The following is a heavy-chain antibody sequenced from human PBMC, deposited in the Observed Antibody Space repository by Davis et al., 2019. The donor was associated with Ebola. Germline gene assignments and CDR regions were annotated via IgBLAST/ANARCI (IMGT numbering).Heavy chain of an antibody. V-gene: IGHV3-7*03. D-gene: IGHD6-25*01. J-gene: IGHJ4*02. Sequence: GGSLRLSCAASGFTFSIYWMSWVRQAPGKGLEWVATIKKDGVQKFYVDSVKGRFIISRDNARNSLYLQMNSLKNEDTAVYYCARLVSGYWGQGTLVSVSS. CDR2: IKKDGVQK. CDR3: ARLVSGY. CDR1: GFTFSIYW.